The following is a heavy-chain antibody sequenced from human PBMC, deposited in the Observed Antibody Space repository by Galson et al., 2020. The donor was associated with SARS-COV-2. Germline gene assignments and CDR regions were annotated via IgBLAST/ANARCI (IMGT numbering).Heavy chain of an antibody. J-gene: IGHJ4*02. CDR1: GYTFTSYA. CDR2: INAGNGNT. CDR3: AAARGQVATRVLVLDY. Sequence: ASVKVSCKASGYTFTSYAMHWVRQAPGQRLEWMGWINAGNGNTKYSQKFQGRVTITRDTSASTAYMELSSLRSEDTAVYYCAAARGQVATRVLVLDYWGQGTLVTVSS. V-gene: IGHV1-3*01. D-gene: IGHD5-12*01.